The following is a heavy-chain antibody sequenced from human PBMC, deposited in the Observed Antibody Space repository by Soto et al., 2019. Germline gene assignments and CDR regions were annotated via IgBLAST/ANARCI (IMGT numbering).Heavy chain of an antibody. CDR1: GGYISSYY. V-gene: IGHV4-59*01. Sequence: PSETLCLTCPVSGGYISSYYLSWIRQPPGKGLEWIGYIYYSGSTNYNPSLKSRVTISVDTSKNQFSLKLSSVTAADTAVYYCAREYHGSARLNYMDVWGKGTTVTVSS. J-gene: IGHJ6*03. CDR2: IYYSGST. D-gene: IGHD3-10*01. CDR3: AREYHGSARLNYMDV.